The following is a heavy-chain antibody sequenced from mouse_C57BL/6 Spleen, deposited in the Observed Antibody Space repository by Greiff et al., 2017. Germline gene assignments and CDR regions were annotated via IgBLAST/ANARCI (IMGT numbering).Heavy chain of an antibody. V-gene: IGHV5-4*01. J-gene: IGHJ4*01. CDR2: ISDGGSYT. CDR1: GFTFSSYA. Sequence: DVQLQESGGGLVKPGGSLKLSCAASGFTFSSYAMSWVRQTPEKRLEWVATISDGGSYTYYPDNVKGRFTISRDNAKNNLYLQMSHLKSEDTAMYYCARDLPIQGNAMDYWGQGTSVTVSS. D-gene: IGHD6-1*01. CDR3: ARDLPIQGNAMDY.